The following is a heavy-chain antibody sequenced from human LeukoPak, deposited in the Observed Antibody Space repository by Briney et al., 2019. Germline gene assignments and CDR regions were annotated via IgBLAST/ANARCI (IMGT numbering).Heavy chain of an antibody. CDR3: AKGYRNHLLILLDS. Sequence: LTGGSLRLSCAASGFTFSSSDMHWVRQAPGKGLEWVAFIRYDGNNKYYADSVKGRLTITRDNSKNTLYLQMNSLRAADTAVYYCAKGYRNHLLILLDSWGQGTLVTVSS. CDR2: IRYDGNNK. J-gene: IGHJ5*01. CDR1: GFTFSSSD. V-gene: IGHV3-30*02. D-gene: IGHD3-16*01.